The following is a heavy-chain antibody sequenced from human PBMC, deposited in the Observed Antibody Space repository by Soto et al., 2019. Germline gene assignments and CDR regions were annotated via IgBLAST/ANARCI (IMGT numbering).Heavy chain of an antibody. V-gene: IGHV1-18*04. Sequence: ASVKVSCKASGYTFTSYGISWVRQAPGQGLEWMGWISAYNGNTNYAQKLQGRVTMTTDTSTSTAYMELRSLRSDDTAVYYCARDRRCSSTSCYTFGNWFDPWGHGTLVTVSS. D-gene: IGHD2-2*02. CDR1: GYTFTSYG. CDR3: ARDRRCSSTSCYTFGNWFDP. J-gene: IGHJ5*02. CDR2: ISAYNGNT.